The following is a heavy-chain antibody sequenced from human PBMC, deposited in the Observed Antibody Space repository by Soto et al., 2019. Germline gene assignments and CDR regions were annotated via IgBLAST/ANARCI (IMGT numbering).Heavy chain of an antibody. D-gene: IGHD6-19*01. CDR1: GYTFTGYA. V-gene: IGHV1-3*05. CDR2: INAGNGNT. CDR3: ARAVAVAADFDY. Sequence: QVQLVQSGAEERKPGASVKVSCKASGYTFTGYAMHWVRQAPGQRLEWMGWINAGNGNTKYSQKSQGRVPITRDTSASTAYMELSSLRSEDTAVYYCARAVAVAADFDYWGQGTLVTVSS. J-gene: IGHJ4*02.